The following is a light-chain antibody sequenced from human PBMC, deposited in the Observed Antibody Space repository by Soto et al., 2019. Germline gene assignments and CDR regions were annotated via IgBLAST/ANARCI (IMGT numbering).Light chain of an antibody. CDR3: QKYNSAPHT. Sequence: DIQMTHSPSSLSASVGDRVTITCRASQGISNYLAWYQQKPGKVPKLLIYAASTLQSGVPSRFSGSGSGTDFTLTSSSLQPEDVATYYCQKYNSAPHTFGQGTKLEIK. J-gene: IGKJ2*01. CDR1: QGISNY. V-gene: IGKV1-27*01. CDR2: AAS.